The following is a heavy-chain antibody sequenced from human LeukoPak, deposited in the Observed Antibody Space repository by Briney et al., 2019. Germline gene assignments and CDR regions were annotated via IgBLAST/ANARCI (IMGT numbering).Heavy chain of an antibody. J-gene: IGHJ4*02. CDR1: GFTFSSYE. CDR3: ARDLNWETY. Sequence: SGGSLRLSCAASGFTFSSYEMNWVRQAPGKGLEWVANIKTDGSQIYYVDSVKGRFTISRDNAKNSLYLQMNSLRAEDTAVYYCARDLNWETYWGQGTLVSVSS. CDR2: IKTDGSQI. V-gene: IGHV3-7*01. D-gene: IGHD7-27*01.